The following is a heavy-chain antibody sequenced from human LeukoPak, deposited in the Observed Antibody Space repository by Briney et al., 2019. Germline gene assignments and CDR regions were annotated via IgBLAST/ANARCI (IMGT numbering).Heavy chain of an antibody. D-gene: IGHD6-13*01. CDR2: INPDSGNT. CDR3: ARRIAAAGVGIVY. J-gene: IGHJ4*02. V-gene: IGHV1-8*01. CDR1: EHTFTSYD. Sequence: ASVKVSCKASEHTFTSYDINWLRQATGQGLAWMGWINPDSGNTGYAQELQGRVTMTRIPSISTAYMELSSLTSEDTAVYYCARRIAAAGVGIVYWGQGTLVTVSS.